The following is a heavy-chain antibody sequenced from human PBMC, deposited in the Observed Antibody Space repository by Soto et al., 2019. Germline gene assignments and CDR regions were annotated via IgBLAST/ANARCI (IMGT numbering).Heavy chain of an antibody. CDR3: ARTPLYSSSWYPKATNYGMDV. Sequence: SVKVSCKASGGTFSSYAISWVRQAPGQGLEWMGGIIPIFGTANYAQKFQGRVTITADKSTSTAYMELSSLRSEDTAVYYCARTPLYSSSWYPKATNYGMDVWG. J-gene: IGHJ6*02. V-gene: IGHV1-69*06. CDR1: GGTFSSYA. CDR2: IIPIFGTA. D-gene: IGHD6-13*01.